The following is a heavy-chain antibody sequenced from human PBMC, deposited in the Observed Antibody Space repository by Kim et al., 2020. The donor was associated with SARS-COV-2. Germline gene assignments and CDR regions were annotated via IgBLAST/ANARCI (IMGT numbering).Heavy chain of an antibody. D-gene: IGHD2-2*01. J-gene: IGHJ4*02. CDR3: ARDWCSSTSCSIDY. Sequence: NPSLKSRVTISVDTSKNQFSLKLSSVTAADTAVYYCARDWCSSTSCSIDYWGQGTLVTVSS. V-gene: IGHV4-31*02.